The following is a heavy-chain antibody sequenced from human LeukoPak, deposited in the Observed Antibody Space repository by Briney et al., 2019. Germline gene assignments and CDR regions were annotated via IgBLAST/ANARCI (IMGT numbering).Heavy chain of an antibody. Sequence: SETLSLTCAVYGGSFSGYYWTWIRQPPGKGLEWIGEINHSGSTNHNPSLKSRVTISVDTSKSQFSLKLSSVTAADTAVYYCARDGGSYWRGIDYWGQGTLVTVSS. CDR3: ARDGGSYWRGIDY. CDR1: GGSFSGYY. V-gene: IGHV4-34*01. D-gene: IGHD1-26*01. CDR2: INHSGST. J-gene: IGHJ4*02.